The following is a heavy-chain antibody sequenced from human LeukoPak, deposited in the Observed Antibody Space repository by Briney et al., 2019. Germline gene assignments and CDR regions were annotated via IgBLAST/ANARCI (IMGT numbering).Heavy chain of an antibody. CDR2: IYTSGNT. CDR1: GGSISISY. D-gene: IGHD3-22*01. CDR3: GRNFYDISGYKLHLQY. J-gene: IGHJ4*02. Sequence: SETLSLTCTDPGGSISISYWSWIRQPAAKGLEWIGRIYTSGNTNYNPSLNSRVTMCVDTSKNQLHLTLISVSAPDRAVHYCGRNFYDISGYKLHLQYWGRGPLVTVSS. V-gene: IGHV4-4*07.